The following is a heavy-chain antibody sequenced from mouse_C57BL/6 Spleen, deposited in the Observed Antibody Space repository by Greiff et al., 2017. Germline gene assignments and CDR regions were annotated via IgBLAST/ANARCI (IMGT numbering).Heavy chain of an antibody. J-gene: IGHJ3*01. V-gene: IGHV1-64*01. CDR2: IHPNSGST. D-gene: IGHD4-1*01. CDR3: ARPLTGKAWFAY. CDR1: GYTFTSYW. Sequence: VQLQQPGAELVKPGASVKLSCKASGYTFTSYWMHWVKQRPGQGLAWIGMIHPNSGSTNYNEKFKSKATLTVDKSSRPAYMQLSSLTSEDSAVYYCARPLTGKAWFAYWGQGTLVTVSA.